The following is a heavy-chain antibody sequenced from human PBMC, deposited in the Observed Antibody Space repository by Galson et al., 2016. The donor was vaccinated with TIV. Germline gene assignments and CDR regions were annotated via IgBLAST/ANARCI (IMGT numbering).Heavy chain of an antibody. CDR2: IYYSGGTYSGNT. CDR3: ARDQSDYGLDGFDI. D-gene: IGHD4/OR15-4a*01. Sequence: TLSLTCTVSGGSIRSGGYYWNWIRQHPGKGLEWIGYIYYSGGTYSGNTYYNPSLKSRVTISVETSKNQFSLKLNSVTAADTAVYYCARDQSDYGLDGFDIWGQGTMVTVSS. V-gene: IGHV4-31*03. CDR1: GGSIRSGGYY. J-gene: IGHJ3*02.